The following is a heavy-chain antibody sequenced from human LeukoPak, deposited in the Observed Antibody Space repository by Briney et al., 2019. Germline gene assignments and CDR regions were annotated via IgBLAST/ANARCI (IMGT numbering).Heavy chain of an antibody. CDR1: GFTFSNYW. J-gene: IGHJ3*02. V-gene: IGHV3-74*01. D-gene: IGHD3-10*01. Sequence: PGGSLRLSCAASGFTFSNYWMHWVRQAPGKGLVWVSRINSDGINTSYADSVKGRFTISRDNAKNTLNLQMNSLRAEDTAVYYCARDPYYYDSGSFAAFDIWGQGTMVTVSS. CDR2: INSDGINT. CDR3: ARDPYYYDSGSFAAFDI.